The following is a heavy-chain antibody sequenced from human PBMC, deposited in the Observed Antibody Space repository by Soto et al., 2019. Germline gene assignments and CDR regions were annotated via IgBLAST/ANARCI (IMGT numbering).Heavy chain of an antibody. CDR1: GFTFSSYA. D-gene: IGHD4-4*01. CDR2: ISYDGSNK. CDR3: ASYDYSTNYYYYYGMDV. Sequence: QVQLVESGGGVVQPGRSLRLSCAASGFTFSSYAMHWVRQAPGKGLEWVAVISYDGSNKYYADSVKGRFTISRDNSKNTLYLQMNSLRAEDTAVYYCASYDYSTNYYYYYGMDVWGQGTTVTVSS. J-gene: IGHJ6*02. V-gene: IGHV3-30-3*01.